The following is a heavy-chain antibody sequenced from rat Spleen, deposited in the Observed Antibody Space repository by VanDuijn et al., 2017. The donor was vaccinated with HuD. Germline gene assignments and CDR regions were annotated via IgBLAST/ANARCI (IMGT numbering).Heavy chain of an antibody. D-gene: IGHD1-2*01. V-gene: IGHV3-3*01. CDR2: IDRAGNT. J-gene: IGHJ3*01. CDR1: GYSIASSYR. Sequence: EVPLQESGPGLVKPSQSLSLTCSVTGYSIASSYRWTWIRKFPGSRLAWMGYIDRAGNTNYNPSLKSRISITRDTSKNQFFLQLNSVTTEDTATYYCARSDYYYSNYIPFAFWGQGTLVTVSS. CDR3: ARSDYYYSNYIPFAF.